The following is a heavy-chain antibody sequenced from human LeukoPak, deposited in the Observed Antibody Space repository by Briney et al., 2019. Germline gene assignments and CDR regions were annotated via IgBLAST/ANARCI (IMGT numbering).Heavy chain of an antibody. CDR2: IKHDGSEK. D-gene: IGHD6-13*01. CDR1: GFIFTNYF. CDR3: ARDGGSSWSYFDY. J-gene: IGHJ4*02. Sequence: GGSLRLSCAASGFIFTNYFMSWVRQAPGKGLEWVASIKHDGSEKYYVDSVRGRFTISRDNAKNSLYLQMNSLRDEDTAVYYCARDGGSSWSYFDYWGQGTLVTVSS. V-gene: IGHV3-7*01.